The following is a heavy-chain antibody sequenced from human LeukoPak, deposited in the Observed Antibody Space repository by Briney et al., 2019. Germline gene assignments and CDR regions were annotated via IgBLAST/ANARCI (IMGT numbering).Heavy chain of an antibody. Sequence: SQTLSLTCTVSGGSISIGDYYWSWIRQPPGKGLEWIAYMYYSVITYYNPSMTSRVTMSAATSKNQLSLKLSSVTAADTAVYYCARPYYYDSRIAPWGQGILVTVSS. J-gene: IGHJ5*02. CDR2: MYYSVIT. CDR1: GGSISIGDYY. CDR3: ARPYYYDSRIAP. D-gene: IGHD3-22*01. V-gene: IGHV4-30-4*01.